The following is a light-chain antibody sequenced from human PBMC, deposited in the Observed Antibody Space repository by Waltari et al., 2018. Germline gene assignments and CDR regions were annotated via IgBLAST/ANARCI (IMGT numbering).Light chain of an antibody. CDR3: CSYAGSSTSV. J-gene: IGLJ1*01. V-gene: IGLV2-23*02. CDR2: EVS. Sequence: QSALTQPASVSGSPGPSLNIPCTGTSSDVGSYNLVSWYQQHPGKAPKLMIYEVSKRPSGVSNRFSGSKSGNTASLTISGLQAEDEADYYCCSYAGSSTSVFGTGTKVTVL. CDR1: SSDVGSYNL.